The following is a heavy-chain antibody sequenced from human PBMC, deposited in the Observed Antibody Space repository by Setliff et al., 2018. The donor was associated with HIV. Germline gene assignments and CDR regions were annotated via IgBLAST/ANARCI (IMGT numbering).Heavy chain of an antibody. D-gene: IGHD3-9*01. Sequence: ASVKVSCKASGYSFSDYYMHWAQQAPGKGLEWMGRIDPEDGETIYAEKFQGRVTITAGTSTDTAYMELSSLRSEDTAVYYCTALNYDILTGYSDYWGQGTLVTVSS. CDR3: TALNYDILTGYSDY. CDR1: GYSFSDYY. V-gene: IGHV1-69-2*01. J-gene: IGHJ4*02. CDR2: IDPEDGET.